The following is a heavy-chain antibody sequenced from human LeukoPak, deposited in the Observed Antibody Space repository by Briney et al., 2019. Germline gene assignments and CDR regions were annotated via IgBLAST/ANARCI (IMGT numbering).Heavy chain of an antibody. V-gene: IGHV4-59*08. CDR1: GGSISSYY. D-gene: IGHD3-22*01. J-gene: IGHJ4*02. CDR2: IYYSGST. Sequence: SETLSLTCTVSGGSISSYYWSWIRQPPGKGLEWIGYIYYSGSTNYNPSLKSRVTMSIDTSKKQFSLKLNSVTAADTAVYYCARPARDFDRSGYYHFDYWGQGTLVTVSS. CDR3: ARPARDFDRSGYYHFDY.